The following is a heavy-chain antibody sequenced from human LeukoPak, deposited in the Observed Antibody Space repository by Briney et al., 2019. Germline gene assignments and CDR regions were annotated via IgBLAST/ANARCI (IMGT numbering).Heavy chain of an antibody. J-gene: IGHJ4*01. CDR2: IGSDGSGT. V-gene: IGHV3-64D*06. CDR3: VSPVFINF. D-gene: IGHD1-14*01. Sequence: GGSLRLSCSASGFPFSTLGMHWVRQAPGKGLEHVSTIGSDGSGTYYAVSVKDRFIISRDNSKNAVYLQMSSLRPEDTAVYYCVSPVFINFWGQGTLVTVSS. CDR1: GFPFSTLG.